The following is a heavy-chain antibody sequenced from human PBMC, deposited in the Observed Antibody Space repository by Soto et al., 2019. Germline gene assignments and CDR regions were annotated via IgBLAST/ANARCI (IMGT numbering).Heavy chain of an antibody. CDR1: GFSINNAYY. V-gene: IGHV4-38-2*01. D-gene: IGHD3-22*01. CDR3: AKWFDSGGYATPL. CDR2: VYHGVTA. J-gene: IGHJ4*02. Sequence: LSLTCAVSGFSINNAYYWGWIRQPPGKGLDWIGTVYHGVTAFYNPSLKSRASISVDSSKNQFSLNLTSVTAADTAVYYCAKWFDSGGYATPLWGQGTLVTVSS.